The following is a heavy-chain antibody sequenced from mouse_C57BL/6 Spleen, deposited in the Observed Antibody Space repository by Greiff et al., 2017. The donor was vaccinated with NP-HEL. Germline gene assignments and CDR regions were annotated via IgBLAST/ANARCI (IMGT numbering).Heavy chain of an antibody. V-gene: IGHV5-17*01. CDR1: GFTFSDYG. Sequence: EVMLVESGGGLVKPGGSLKLSCAASGFTFSDYGMHWVRQAPEKGLEWVAYISSGSSTIYYADTVKGRFTISRDNAKNTLFLQMTSLRSEDTAMYYCASHYETYFDYWGQGTTLTVSS. D-gene: IGHD2-4*01. CDR3: ASHYETYFDY. CDR2: ISSGSSTI. J-gene: IGHJ2*01.